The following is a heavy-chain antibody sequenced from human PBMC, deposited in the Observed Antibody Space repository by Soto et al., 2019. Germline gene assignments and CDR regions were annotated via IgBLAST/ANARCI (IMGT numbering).Heavy chain of an antibody. CDR3: GRGRPVPY. CDR1: GFTFSSYW. J-gene: IGHJ4*02. V-gene: IGHV3-7*01. CDR2: VNQDGSEK. Sequence: EVQLVESGGGLVQPGGSLRLSCAASGFTFSSYWMSWVRQAPGKGLEWVANVNQDGSEKFYVDSVKGRFTIARDNAMNSMYLQMHSLRAEVTAVYYCGRGRPVPYWGQGTLVTVSS. D-gene: IGHD3-10*01.